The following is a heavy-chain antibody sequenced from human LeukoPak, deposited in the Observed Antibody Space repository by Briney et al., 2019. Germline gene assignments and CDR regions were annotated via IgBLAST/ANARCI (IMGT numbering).Heavy chain of an antibody. V-gene: IGHV1-2*02. Sequence: APVKVSCKASGYTFTGYYMHWVRQAPGQGLEWMGWINPNSGGTNYAQKFQGRVTMTRDTSTSTVYMELSSLRSEDTAVYYCASDSSGILSWAFDYWGQGTLVTVSS. CDR2: INPNSGGT. D-gene: IGHD6-19*01. J-gene: IGHJ4*02. CDR3: ASDSSGILSWAFDY. CDR1: GYTFTGYY.